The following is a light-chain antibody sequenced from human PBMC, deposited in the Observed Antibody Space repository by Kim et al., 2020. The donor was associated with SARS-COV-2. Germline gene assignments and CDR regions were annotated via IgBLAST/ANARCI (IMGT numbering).Light chain of an antibody. CDR2: DAS. Sequence: LSPGERATLSCRSNQSVSSSYLAWYQQKPGQAPRLLIHDASSRATGIPDRFSGSGSGTDFTLTISRLEPEDFAVYYCQHYGSSLYTFGQGTKLEI. CDR1: QSVSSSY. J-gene: IGKJ2*01. CDR3: QHYGSSLYT. V-gene: IGKV3-20*01.